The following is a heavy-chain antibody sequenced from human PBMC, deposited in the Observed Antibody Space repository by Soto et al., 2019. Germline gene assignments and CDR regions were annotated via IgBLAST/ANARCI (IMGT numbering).Heavy chain of an antibody. CDR3: TREKYGSSGYGGKTIDY. CDR1: GFTFSDHY. J-gene: IGHJ4*02. Sequence: GGSLRLSCAASGFTFSDHYMNWVRQAPGKGLEWVGRSRNKANSYTTEYAASVKGRFTISRDDPKNSLYLQMNSLNTEDTAVYYCTREKYGSSGYGGKTIDYWGQGTQVTVSS. CDR2: SRNKANSYTT. V-gene: IGHV3-72*01. D-gene: IGHD3-22*01.